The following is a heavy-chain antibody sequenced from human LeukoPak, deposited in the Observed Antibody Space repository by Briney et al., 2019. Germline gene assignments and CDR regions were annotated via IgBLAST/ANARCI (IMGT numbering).Heavy chain of an antibody. Sequence: GGSLRLSCAASVFTFISCTMSWVPHAPGSGLGWVSAIIGSGGSTYYADAARGRFTISRDNSKNTLCLQINSLRDQDTPPYYSATDQPMVRGVSPSFDYWGQGTLVTVSS. V-gene: IGHV3-23*01. CDR2: IIGSGGST. CDR3: ATDQPMVRGVSPSFDY. J-gene: IGHJ4*02. CDR1: VFTFISCT. D-gene: IGHD3-10*01.